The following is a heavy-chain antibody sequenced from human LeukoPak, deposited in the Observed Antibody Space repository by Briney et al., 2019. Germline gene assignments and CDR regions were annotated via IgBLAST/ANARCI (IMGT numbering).Heavy chain of an antibody. V-gene: IGHV4-59*01. CDR2: IYYSGST. Sequence: SETLSLTCTVSGGSISSYYWSWIRQPPGKGLEWMGYIYYSGSTNYNPSPKSRVPISVDTSKNQFSLKLSSVTAADTAVYYCARDTPRIAVAGRGGFDYWGQGTLVTVSS. D-gene: IGHD6-19*01. J-gene: IGHJ4*02. CDR3: ARDTPRIAVAGRGGFDY. CDR1: GGSISSYY.